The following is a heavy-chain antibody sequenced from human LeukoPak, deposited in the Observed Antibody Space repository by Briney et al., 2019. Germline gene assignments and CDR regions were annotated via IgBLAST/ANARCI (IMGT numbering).Heavy chain of an antibody. J-gene: IGHJ4*02. CDR2: IIPIFGIA. CDR3: AGPNGSLDY. V-gene: IGHV1-69*10. CDR1: EGTFSSYA. D-gene: IGHD2-8*01. Sequence: GASVKVSCKASEGTFSSYAISWVRQAPGQGLEWMGGIIPIFGIANYAQKFQGRVTITADKSTSTAYMELSSLRSEDTAVYYCAGPNGSLDYWGQGALVTVSS.